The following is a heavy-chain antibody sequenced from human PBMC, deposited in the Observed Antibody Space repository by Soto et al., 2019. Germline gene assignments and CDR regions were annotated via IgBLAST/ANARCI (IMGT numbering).Heavy chain of an antibody. J-gene: IGHJ3*02. Sequence: QVQLVQSGAEVKKPGASVKVSCKASGYTFTSYYMHWVRQAPGQGLEWMGIINPSGGSTSYAQKLQGRVTMTRDTFTSTVYMELSSLRSEDTAVYYCARPYKGTRDAFDIWGQGTMVTVSS. CDR2: INPSGGST. CDR1: GYTFTSYY. V-gene: IGHV1-46*03. CDR3: ARPYKGTRDAFDI. D-gene: IGHD1-1*01.